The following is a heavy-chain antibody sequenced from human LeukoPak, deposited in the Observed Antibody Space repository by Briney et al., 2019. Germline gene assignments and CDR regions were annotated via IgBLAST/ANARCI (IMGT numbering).Heavy chain of an antibody. V-gene: IGHV3-15*01. D-gene: IGHD6-13*01. J-gene: IGHJ6*02. CDR1: GFTFSNAW. CDR2: IKSKTDGGTT. Sequence: PGGSLRLSCAASGFTFSNAWMSWVRQAPGKGLEWVGRIKSKTDGGTTDYAAPVKGRFTISRDDSKNTLYLQMNSLKTEDTAVYYCTTEDNIAAAGDFYYYYYGMDVWGQGTTVTVSS. CDR3: TTEDNIAAAGDFYYYYYGMDV.